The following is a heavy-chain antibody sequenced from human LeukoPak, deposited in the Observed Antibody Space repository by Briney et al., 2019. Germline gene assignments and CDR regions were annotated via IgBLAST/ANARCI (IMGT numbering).Heavy chain of an antibody. J-gene: IGHJ4*02. CDR3: ARSSSSWHFDY. CDR1: GFIFTTYS. Sequence: GGSLRLSCEASGFIFTTYSMNWVRQAPGKGLEWVSVIYSGGSTYYADSVKGRFTISRDNSKNTLYLQMNSLRAEDTAVYYCARSSSSWHFDYWGQGTLVTVSS. V-gene: IGHV3-66*02. CDR2: IYSGGST. D-gene: IGHD6-13*01.